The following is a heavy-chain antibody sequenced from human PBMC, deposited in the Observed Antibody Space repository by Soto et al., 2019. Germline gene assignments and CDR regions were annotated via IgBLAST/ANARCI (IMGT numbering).Heavy chain of an antibody. J-gene: IGHJ6*02. Sequence: SETLSLTCAVSGGSISSSNWWSWVRQPPGKGPEWIGEVFHSGSTSYNPSLQSRVTMSVDKSKNQFSLKLTSVTAADTAVYFCARGSYYGMDVWGQGTTVTVSS. CDR2: VFHSGST. CDR3: ARGSYYGMDV. V-gene: IGHV4-4*02. CDR1: GGSISSSNW.